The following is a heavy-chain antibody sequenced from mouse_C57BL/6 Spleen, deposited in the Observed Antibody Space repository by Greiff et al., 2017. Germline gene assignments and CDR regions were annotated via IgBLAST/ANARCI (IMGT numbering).Heavy chain of an antibody. Sequence: EVKLVESGGDLVKPGGSLKLSCAASGFTFSSYGMSWVRQTPDKRLEWVATISSGGSYTYYPDSVKGRFTISRDNAKNTLYLQMSSLKSEDTAMYYCARYDDSYFYYWGQGTTLTVSS. CDR1: GFTFSSYG. D-gene: IGHD2-4*01. CDR2: ISSGGSYT. J-gene: IGHJ2*01. CDR3: ARYDDSYFYY. V-gene: IGHV5-6*01.